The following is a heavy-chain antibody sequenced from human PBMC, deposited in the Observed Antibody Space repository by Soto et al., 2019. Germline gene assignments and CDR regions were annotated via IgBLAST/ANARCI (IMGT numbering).Heavy chain of an antibody. CDR2: INPKSGYT. Sequence: QVQLVQSGAEVKKPGASVKVSCKASGYIFTDYYINWVRQAPGQGLEWMGWINPKSGYTDYAQNFQGRVTMTTDTSITTAYMELSRLRSDDTAVYYCARPYCTSNSCHNLFDSWGQGTLVTVSS. J-gene: IGHJ5*01. D-gene: IGHD2-2*01. CDR3: ARPYCTSNSCHNLFDS. CDR1: GYIFTDYY. V-gene: IGHV1-2*02.